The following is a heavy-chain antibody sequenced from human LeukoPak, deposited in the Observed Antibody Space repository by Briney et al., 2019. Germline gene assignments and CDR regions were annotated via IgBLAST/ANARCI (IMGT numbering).Heavy chain of an antibody. J-gene: IGHJ4*02. V-gene: IGHV3-21*01. CDR3: ARDYGGSSPFDY. Sequence: GGSLRLSCAASGFTFSTYSMNWVRQAPGKGLEWVSSISSSSNYIYYADSVEGRFTISRDNAKNSLYLQMNSLRAEDTAVYYCARDYGGSSPFDYWGQGTLVTVSS. CDR1: GFTFSTYS. CDR2: ISSSSNYI. D-gene: IGHD4-23*01.